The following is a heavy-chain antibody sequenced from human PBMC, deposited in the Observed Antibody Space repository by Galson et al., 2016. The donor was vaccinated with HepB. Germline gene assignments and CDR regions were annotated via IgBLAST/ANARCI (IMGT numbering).Heavy chain of an antibody. CDR1: GFTFSSYA. CDR2: ISGGST. CDR3: AKDLGDGTYWGNIDH. Sequence: SLRLSCAASGFTFSSYAMTWVRQPPGKGLEWVSSISGGSTYYADSVKGRFTIYRDNSKNTVYLQMNSLRAEDTAIYYCAKDLGDGTYWGNIDHWGQGTLVTVSS. V-gene: IGHV3-23*01. D-gene: IGHD1-26*01. J-gene: IGHJ4*02.